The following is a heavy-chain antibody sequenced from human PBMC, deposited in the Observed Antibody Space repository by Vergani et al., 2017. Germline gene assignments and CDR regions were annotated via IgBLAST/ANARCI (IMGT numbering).Heavy chain of an antibody. CDR3: ARGRLGTVVRANDY. CDR2: INHSGST. CDR1: GGSFSGYY. V-gene: IGHV4-34*01. J-gene: IGHJ4*02. Sequence: QVQLQQWGAGLLKPSETLSLTCAVYGGSFSGYYWSWIRQPPGKGLEWMGEINHSGSTNYNPSLKSRVTISVDTSKNQFSLKLSSVTAADTAVYYCARGRLGTVVRANDYWGQGTLVTVSS. D-gene: IGHD4-23*01.